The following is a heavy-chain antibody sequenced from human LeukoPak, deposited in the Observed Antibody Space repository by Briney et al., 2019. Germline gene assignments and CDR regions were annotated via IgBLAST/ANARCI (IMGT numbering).Heavy chain of an antibody. J-gene: IGHJ5*02. CDR3: SKDLTSDFGGDLDP. CDR2: ISSSSTV. D-gene: IGHD3-10*01. V-gene: IGHV3-48*01. CDR1: GFTFSSYS. Sequence: GGSLRLSCAASGFTFSSYSMNWVRQAPGKGLEWVSYISSSSTVYYADSVKGRFTISRDNAKNSLYLQMNSLRAEDTAVYYCSKDLTSDFGGDLDPWGQGPLVTVSS.